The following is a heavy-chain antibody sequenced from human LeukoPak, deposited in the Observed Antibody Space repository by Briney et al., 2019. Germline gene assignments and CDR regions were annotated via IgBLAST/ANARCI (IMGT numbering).Heavy chain of an antibody. Sequence: PSETLSLTCTVSGGSISTYYWSWIRQPPGKGLEWIGYIYYSGSTNYNPSLKSRVTISVDTSKNQFSLKLSSVTAADTAVYYCARGGGYHDLSLGAFDIWGQGTMVTVSS. CDR1: GGSISTYY. CDR2: IYYSGST. V-gene: IGHV4-59*01. D-gene: IGHD3-16*01. CDR3: ARGGGYHDLSLGAFDI. J-gene: IGHJ3*02.